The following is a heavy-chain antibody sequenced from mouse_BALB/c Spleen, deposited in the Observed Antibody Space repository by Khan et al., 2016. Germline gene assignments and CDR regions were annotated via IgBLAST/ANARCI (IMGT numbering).Heavy chain of an antibody. Sequence: QIQLVQSGPELKKPGETVKISCKASGYTFTNYGMNWVKQAPGKGLKWMGWINTYTGEPTYADDFKGRFAFSLETSASTAYLQINTLKNEDTTTYVCDRSYRSQPGAMDYWGQGTSFTVSS. D-gene: IGHD6-1*01. CDR2: INTYTGEP. CDR1: GYTFTNYG. J-gene: IGHJ4*01. V-gene: IGHV9-3-1*01. CDR3: DRSYRSQPGAMDY.